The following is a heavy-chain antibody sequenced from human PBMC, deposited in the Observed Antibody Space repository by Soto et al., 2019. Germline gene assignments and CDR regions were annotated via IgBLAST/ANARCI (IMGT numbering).Heavy chain of an antibody. Sequence: GGSLRLSCAASGFTFSSYAMSWVRQAPGKGLEWVSAISGSGGSTYYADSVKGRFTISRDNSKNTLYLQMNSLRAEDTAVYYCAKSPYSSGWYLTSYFDYWGQGTLVTVSS. CDR2: ISGSGGST. V-gene: IGHV3-23*01. J-gene: IGHJ4*02. CDR1: GFTFSSYA. CDR3: AKSPYSSGWYLTSYFDY. D-gene: IGHD6-19*01.